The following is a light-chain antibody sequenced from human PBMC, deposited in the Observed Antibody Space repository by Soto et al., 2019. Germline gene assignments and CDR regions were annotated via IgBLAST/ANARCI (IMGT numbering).Light chain of an antibody. CDR1: QSVSSN. Sequence: EIVMTQSPATLSVSSGERATLSCRASQSVSSNLAWYQQKPGQAPRLLIYGASTGATGIAARFSGSGSGTEFTLTISSLQSEDFAVYYCQQYGSSPRTFGGGTKVDIK. V-gene: IGKV3-15*01. CDR2: GAS. J-gene: IGKJ4*01. CDR3: QQYGSSPRT.